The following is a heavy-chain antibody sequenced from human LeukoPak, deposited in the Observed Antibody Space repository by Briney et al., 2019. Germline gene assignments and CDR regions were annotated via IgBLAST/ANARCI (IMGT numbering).Heavy chain of an antibody. J-gene: IGHJ4*02. Sequence: ASVKVSCKASRYTFTGYYMHWVRQAPGQGLEWMGWINPNSGGTNYAQKFQGRVTMTRDTSISTAYMELSRLRSDDTAVYYCARKPPIVVVTAIHREPDDYWGQGTLVTVSS. CDR2: INPNSGGT. V-gene: IGHV1-2*02. CDR3: ARKPPIVVVTAIHREPDDY. CDR1: RYTFTGYY. D-gene: IGHD2-21*02.